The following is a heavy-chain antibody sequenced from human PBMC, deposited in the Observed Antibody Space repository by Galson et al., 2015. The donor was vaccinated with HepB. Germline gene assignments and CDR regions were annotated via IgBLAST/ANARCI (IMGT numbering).Heavy chain of an antibody. CDR2: ISSSAGVT. Sequence: SLRLSCAASGFTFSRYWMSWVRQAPGKGLEWVSAISSSAGVTYYADSVKGRFTISRDNSRNTLYLQMSSLTPEDTAVYYCAKVRGIAETYDSFDSWGQGTLVTVSS. CDR3: AKVRGIAETYDSFDS. J-gene: IGHJ4*02. V-gene: IGHV3-23*01. CDR1: GFTFSRYW. D-gene: IGHD3-22*01.